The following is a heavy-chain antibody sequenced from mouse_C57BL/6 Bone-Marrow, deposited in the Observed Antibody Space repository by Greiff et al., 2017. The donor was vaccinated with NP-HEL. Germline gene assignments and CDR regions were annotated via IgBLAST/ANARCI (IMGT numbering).Heavy chain of an antibody. CDR2: IDPSDSYT. J-gene: IGHJ1*03. D-gene: IGHD4-1*01. V-gene: IGHV1-59*01. Sequence: VQLQQPGAELVRPGTSVKLSCKASGYTFTSYWMHWVKQRPGQGLEWIGVIDPSDSYTNYNQKFKGKATLTVDTSSSTAYMQLSSLTSEDSAVYYCARRREDWDWYFDVWGTGTTVTVSS. CDR3: ARRREDWDWYFDV. CDR1: GYTFTSYW.